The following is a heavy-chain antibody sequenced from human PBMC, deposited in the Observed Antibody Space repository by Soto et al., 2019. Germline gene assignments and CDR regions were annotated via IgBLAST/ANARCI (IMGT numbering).Heavy chain of an antibody. V-gene: IGHV1-2*02. CDR3: ARTRKITVTILFDY. D-gene: IGHD4-17*01. CDR1: GYTFTDYY. CDR2: INPNSGGT. Sequence: ASVKVSCKASGYTFTDYYMHWVRQAPGQGLEWMGWINPNSGGTNYAQKFQGRVTMTRDTSISTAYMELSRLRSDDTAVYYCARTRKITVTILFDYWGQGTLVTVSS. J-gene: IGHJ4*02.